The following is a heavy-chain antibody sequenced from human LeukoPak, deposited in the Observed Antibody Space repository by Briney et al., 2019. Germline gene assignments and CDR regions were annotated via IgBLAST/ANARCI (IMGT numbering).Heavy chain of an antibody. D-gene: IGHD5-18*01. V-gene: IGHV3-11*04. J-gene: IGHJ4*02. CDR3: ARDPTPTQLWFRGTFDY. Sequence: LSLTCAVYGGSFSGYYWSWIRQAPGKGLEWVSYISPSDLSVYYADSVKGRFTISRDTARNSLYLHMNSLRADDTAVYYCARDPTPTQLWFRGTFDYWGQGALVTVSS. CDR1: GGSFSGYY. CDR2: ISPSDLSV.